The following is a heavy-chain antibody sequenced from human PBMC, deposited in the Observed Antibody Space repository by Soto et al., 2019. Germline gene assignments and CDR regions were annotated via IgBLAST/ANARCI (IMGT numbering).Heavy chain of an antibody. Sequence: PGGSLRLSCAVSGFTFSDYYMSCIRQAPGKGLEWVSYISSSGSTIYYADSVKGRFTISRDNAKNSLYLQMNSLRAEDTAVYYCARDSPFTQQQLFYFDYWGQGTLVTVSS. J-gene: IGHJ4*02. CDR3: ARDSPFTQQQLFYFDY. D-gene: IGHD6-13*01. CDR1: GFTFSDYY. CDR2: ISSSGSTI. V-gene: IGHV3-11*01.